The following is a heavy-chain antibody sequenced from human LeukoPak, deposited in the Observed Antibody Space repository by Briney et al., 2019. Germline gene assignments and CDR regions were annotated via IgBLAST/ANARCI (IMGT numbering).Heavy chain of an antibody. V-gene: IGHV4-59*08. CDR3: ARAETYPYGSGSYYNGHFDY. CDR2: IHYSGTT. D-gene: IGHD3-10*01. CDR1: GGSISTYY. J-gene: IGHJ4*02. Sequence: SGTLSLTCTVSGGSISTYYWSWIRQPPGKGLEWIGFIHYSGTTNYNPSLKSRVTISTDTSKNQFSLKLSSVTAADTAVYYCARAETYPYGSGSYYNGHFDYWGQGTLVTVSS.